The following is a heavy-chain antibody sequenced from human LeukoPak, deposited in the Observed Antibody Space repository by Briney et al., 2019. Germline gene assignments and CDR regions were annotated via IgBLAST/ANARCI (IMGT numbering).Heavy chain of an antibody. Sequence: GGSLRLSCAASGFTFSNAWMSWVRQAPGKGLEWVGRIKSKTDGGTTDYAAPVKGRFTISRDDSKNTLYLQMNSLKTEDTAVYYCTTVLSSGWYKMDFQHWGQGTLVTVSS. V-gene: IGHV3-15*01. CDR1: GFTFSNAW. CDR2: IKSKTDGGTT. CDR3: TTVLSSGWYKMDFQH. J-gene: IGHJ1*01. D-gene: IGHD6-19*01.